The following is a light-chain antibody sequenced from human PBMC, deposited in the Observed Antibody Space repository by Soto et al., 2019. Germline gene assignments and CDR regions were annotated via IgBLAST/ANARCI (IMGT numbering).Light chain of an antibody. V-gene: IGLV1-44*01. CDR3: AAWDDSLSGGV. CDR2: SNN. Sequence: QSVLTQPPSASGTPGQRVTISCSGSSSNIGSNNVNWYQQLPGTAPKLLIYSNNQRPSGVPDRFSGSKSGTSASLAISGLQSEDEADYYCAAWDDSLSGGVFGGGTQVTVL. CDR1: SSNIGSNN. J-gene: IGLJ3*02.